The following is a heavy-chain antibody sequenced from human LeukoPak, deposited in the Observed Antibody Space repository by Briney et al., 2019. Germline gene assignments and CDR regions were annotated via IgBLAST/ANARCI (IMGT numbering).Heavy chain of an antibody. Sequence: GASVKVSCKASGGTFSSYAISGVRQAPRHEGEWMGGIIPIFGTANYAQKFQGRVTITTDESTSTAYMELSSLRSEDTAVYYCARDSGSTQRKYYFDYWGQGTLVTVSS. D-gene: IGHD1-1*01. CDR3: ARDSGSTQRKYYFDY. CDR1: GGTFSSYA. V-gene: IGHV1-69*05. J-gene: IGHJ4*02. CDR2: IIPIFGTA.